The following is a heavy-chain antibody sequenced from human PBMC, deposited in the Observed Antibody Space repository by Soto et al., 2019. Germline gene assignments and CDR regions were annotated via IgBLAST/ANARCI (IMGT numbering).Heavy chain of an antibody. CDR2: ISGRGGST. V-gene: IGHV3-23*01. Sequence: PGGSLRLSCAASGFTFINYAMNWVRQAPGKGLEWVSTISGRGGSTYYADSVKGRFTISRDNSKNILYLQMNSLRAEDTAIYYCAKATMTLVVIRLDSWGQGTLVTVSS. J-gene: IGHJ4*02. CDR1: GFTFINYA. D-gene: IGHD3-22*01. CDR3: AKATMTLVVIRLDS.